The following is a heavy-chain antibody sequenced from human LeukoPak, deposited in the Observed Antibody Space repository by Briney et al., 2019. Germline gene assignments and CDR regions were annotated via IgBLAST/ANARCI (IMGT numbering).Heavy chain of an antibody. V-gene: IGHV1-46*01. CDR2: INPSGGST. Sequence: ASVKVSCKASGYTVTSYYMHWVRQAPGQGLEWMGIINPSGGSTSYAQKFQGRVTMTRDTSTSTVYMELSSLRSEDTAVYYCAREIVVVVTRQTWFDPWGQGTLATVSS. CDR3: AREIVVVVTRQTWFDP. J-gene: IGHJ5*02. D-gene: IGHD2-15*01. CDR1: GYTVTSYY.